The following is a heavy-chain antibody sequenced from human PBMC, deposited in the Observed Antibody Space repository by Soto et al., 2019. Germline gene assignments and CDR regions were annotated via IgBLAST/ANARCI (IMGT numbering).Heavy chain of an antibody. CDR1: GYTFTSYG. CDR2: ISAYNGNK. Sequence: QVQLVQSGAEVKKPGASVKVSCKASGYTFTSYGISWVRQAPGQGLEWMGWISAYNGNKKYAQKLQGRVTMTTDTSTSTAYMELRSLRTDDTLMYCRESDLGQPLIDYWGQGTRVTVSS. CDR3: ESDLGQPLIDY. D-gene: IGHD6-13*01. J-gene: IGHJ4*02. V-gene: IGHV1-18*01.